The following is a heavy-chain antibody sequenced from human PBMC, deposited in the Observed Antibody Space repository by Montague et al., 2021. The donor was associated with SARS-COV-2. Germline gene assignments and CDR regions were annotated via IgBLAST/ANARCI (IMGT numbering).Heavy chain of an antibody. Sequence: SETLSLTCTVSGGSISSNYWNWIRQPPGRGLEWIGYIYYSGSTNYNPSLESRVTISADTSKNHFSLKLRSVTAADTAVYYCAREISAPDYFDYWGQGTLVTVSS. CDR2: IYYSGST. V-gene: IGHV4-59*01. CDR1: GGSISSNY. CDR3: AREISAPDYFDY. J-gene: IGHJ4*02. D-gene: IGHD2-15*01.